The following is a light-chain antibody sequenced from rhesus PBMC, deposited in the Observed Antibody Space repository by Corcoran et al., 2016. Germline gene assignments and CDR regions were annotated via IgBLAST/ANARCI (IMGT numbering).Light chain of an antibody. Sequence: EIVMTQSPATLALSPGERATLSCRASQSVSSYLAWYQQKPGQAPRLLIYGASSRATDIPDRFSGSGSGTECTLTISSLEPEDVGVYFCLQSSYWPFTFGPGTKLDI. CDR2: GAS. J-gene: IGKJ3*01. CDR3: LQSSYWPFT. V-gene: IGKV3-24*04. CDR1: QSVSSY.